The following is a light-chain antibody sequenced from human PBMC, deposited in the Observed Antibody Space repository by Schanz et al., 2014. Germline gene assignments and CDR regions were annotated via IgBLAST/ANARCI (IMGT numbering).Light chain of an antibody. V-gene: IGLV2-14*02. CDR3: SSYTSTSTLV. J-gene: IGLJ3*02. Sequence: QSALTQPASVSGSPGQSITISCTGTSSDVGNYGLVSWYQLHPGKAPKLIIYEGSQRPSTVSNRFSGSKSGNTASLTISGLQAEDEADYYCSSYTSTSTLVFGGGTKLTVL. CDR1: SSDVGNYGL. CDR2: EGS.